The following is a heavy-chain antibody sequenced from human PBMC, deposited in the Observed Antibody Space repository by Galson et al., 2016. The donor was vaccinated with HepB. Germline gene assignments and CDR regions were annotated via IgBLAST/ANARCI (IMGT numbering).Heavy chain of an antibody. Sequence: SLRLSCAASGFTLTTYSVNWVRQAPGKGLEWVSSIDRSNDFIRYADSVKGRFTMSRDNAENSLYLQMNSLRPEDTAVYYCGRGDEFDVWGRGTMVTVSS. J-gene: IGHJ3*01. D-gene: IGHD3-16*01. CDR2: IDRSNDFI. CDR1: GFTLTTYS. CDR3: GRGDEFDV. V-gene: IGHV3-21*01.